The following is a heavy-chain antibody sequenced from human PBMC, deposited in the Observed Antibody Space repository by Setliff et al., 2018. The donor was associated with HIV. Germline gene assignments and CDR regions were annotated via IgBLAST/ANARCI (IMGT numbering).Heavy chain of an antibody. Sequence: ASVKVSCKASGGTFKNFAINWVRQAPGQGLEWMGGIIPISGTAVYAQNFRGGVTVTTDDSTNTAYMELRTLRSDDTAVYFCASGRGIYGSGALEAYDIWGQGTMVTLSS. CDR3: ASGRGIYGSGALEAYDI. CDR2: IIPISGTA. V-gene: IGHV1-69*05. CDR1: GGTFKNFA. J-gene: IGHJ3*02. D-gene: IGHD3-10*01.